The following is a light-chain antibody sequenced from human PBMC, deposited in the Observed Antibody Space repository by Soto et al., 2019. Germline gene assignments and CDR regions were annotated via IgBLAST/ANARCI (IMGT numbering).Light chain of an antibody. CDR3: QQSLNPKT. CDR2: GAS. Sequence: EIVLTQTPGALCLSPGGRAPLSCRASQSVSSYYLAWYQQKPGQAPTLLIYGASTRATGIPDRFSGSGSGTDFTLTIDRLEPEDFAVYYCQQSLNPKTFGQGTKVDTK. J-gene: IGKJ1*01. CDR1: QSVSSYY. V-gene: IGKV3-20*01.